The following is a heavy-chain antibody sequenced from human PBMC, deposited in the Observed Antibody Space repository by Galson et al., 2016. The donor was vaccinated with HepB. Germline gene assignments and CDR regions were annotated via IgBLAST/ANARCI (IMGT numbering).Heavy chain of an antibody. Sequence: ETLSLTCTVSGASISGYYLSWIRQPPGKGLEWIGYIYYSGRTNYNSSLKSRVTISVDTSKNRFSLKLSSVTAADTAVYYCARDDSGGWYGFHYGMDVWGQGTTVTVSS. V-gene: IGHV4-59*01. D-gene: IGHD6-19*01. CDR3: ARDDSGGWYGFHYGMDV. CDR1: GASISGYY. CDR2: IYYSGRT. J-gene: IGHJ6*02.